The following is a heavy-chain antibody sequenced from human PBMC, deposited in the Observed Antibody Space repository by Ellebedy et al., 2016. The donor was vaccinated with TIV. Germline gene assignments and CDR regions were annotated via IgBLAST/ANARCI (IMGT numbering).Heavy chain of an antibody. V-gene: IGHV5-10-1*01. CDR1: GYSFTNYW. CDR2: IDPTDSST. Sequence: GESLKISCKGSGYSFTNYWISWVRQMPGKGLEWMGKIDPTDSSTIYSPSFQGHVTISADKSISTAYLQWSGLKASDTAIYSCTRRTNSGYDYWGQGTLVTVSS. CDR3: TRRTNSGYDY. D-gene: IGHD5-12*01. J-gene: IGHJ4*02.